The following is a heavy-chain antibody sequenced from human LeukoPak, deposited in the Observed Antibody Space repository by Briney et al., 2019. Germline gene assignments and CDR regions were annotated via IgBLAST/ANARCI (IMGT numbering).Heavy chain of an antibody. V-gene: IGHV3-30-3*01. D-gene: IGHD3-9*01. CDR1: GFTFSSYA. CDR3: ARDRDFDWSPGCFDY. J-gene: IGHJ4*02. Sequence: GGSLRLSCAASGFTFSSYAMHWVRQAPGKGLEWVAVISYDGSNKYYADSVKGRFTISRDNSKNTLYLQMNSLRAEDTAVYYCARDRDFDWSPGCFDYWGQGTLVTVSS. CDR2: ISYDGSNK.